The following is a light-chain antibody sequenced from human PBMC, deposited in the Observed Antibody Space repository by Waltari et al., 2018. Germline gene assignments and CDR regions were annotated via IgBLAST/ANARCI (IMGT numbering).Light chain of an antibody. J-gene: IGLJ1*01. CDR2: GIS. V-gene: IGLV2-23*02. Sequence: QSALTQPAPVSGSPGRSIPIPCPAVTSNFAVLHLVAWYPHHPGRNPRLLIDGISQRPSGISNRFAGSKSGNTASLTIAGLQPQDEADYFCCSFAGYGIYVFGSGTQVSVL. CDR3: CSFAGYGIYV. CDR1: TSNFAVLHL.